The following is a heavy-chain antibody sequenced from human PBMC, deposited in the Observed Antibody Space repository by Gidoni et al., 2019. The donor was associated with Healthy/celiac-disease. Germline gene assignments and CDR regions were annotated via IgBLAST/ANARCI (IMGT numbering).Heavy chain of an antibody. CDR2: ISGSGGST. V-gene: IGHV3-23*01. CDR3: AKYVPPPSGDYDFWSGYYGLDY. CDR1: GFTFSSYA. J-gene: IGHJ4*02. D-gene: IGHD3-3*01. Sequence: EVQLLESGGGLVQPGGSLRLSCAASGFTFSSYAMSWVRQAPGKGLEWVSAISGSGGSTYYADSVKGRFTISRDNSKNTLYLQMNSLRAEDTAVYYCAKYVPPPSGDYDFWSGYYGLDYWGQGTLVTVSS.